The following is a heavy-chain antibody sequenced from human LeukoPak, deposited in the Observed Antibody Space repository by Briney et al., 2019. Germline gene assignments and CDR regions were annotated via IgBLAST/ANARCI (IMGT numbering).Heavy chain of an antibody. J-gene: IGHJ1*01. V-gene: IGHV4-4*07. Sequence: PSETLSLTCSVSGASISSYYWSWIRQPAGKGLEWIGRIYTSGNTNYNPSLKSRVTMSVDTSKNQFSLKLSSVTAADTAVYYCARDPVGVGYFQHWGQGTLVTVSS. CDR2: IYTSGNT. CDR3: ARDPVGVGYFQH. D-gene: IGHD2-15*01. CDR1: GASISSYY.